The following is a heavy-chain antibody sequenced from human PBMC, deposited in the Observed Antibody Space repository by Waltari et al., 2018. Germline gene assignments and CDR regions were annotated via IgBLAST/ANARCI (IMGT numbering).Heavy chain of an antibody. Sequence: QLQLQESGPGLVKPSETLSLTCTVSRSSIRNNNYYWGWVRQPPGKGLEWIGSFYKSGTTYYNPSLKSRVTISVDTSNNQFSPKLNSVTAADTAVYYCVRGYPDIVATISDYWGQGTLVIVSS. CDR2: FYKSGTT. V-gene: IGHV4-39*07. D-gene: IGHD5-12*01. CDR1: RSSIRNNNYY. J-gene: IGHJ4*02. CDR3: VRGYPDIVATISDY.